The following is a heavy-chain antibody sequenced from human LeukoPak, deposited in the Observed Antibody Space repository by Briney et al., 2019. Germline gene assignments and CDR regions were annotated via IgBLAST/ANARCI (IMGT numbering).Heavy chain of an antibody. D-gene: IGHD2-2*01. J-gene: IGHJ1*01. V-gene: IGHV1-2*02. CDR1: GYTFTGYY. CDR3: ARTGYCSSTSCYSGFQH. CDR2: INPNSGGT. Sequence: ASVKVSCKASGYTFTGYYMRWVRQAPGQGLEWMGWINPNSGGTNYAQKFQGRVTMTRDTSISTAYMELSRLRSDDTAVYYCARTGYCSSTSCYSGFQHWGQGTLVTVSS.